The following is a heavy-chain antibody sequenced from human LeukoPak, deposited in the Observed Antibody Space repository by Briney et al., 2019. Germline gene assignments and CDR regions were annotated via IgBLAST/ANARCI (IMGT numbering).Heavy chain of an antibody. V-gene: IGHV3-23*01. CDR1: GFTFSSYA. CDR2: TSGSGGST. D-gene: IGHD3-9*01. J-gene: IGHJ4*02. CDR3: AKAGERYPRFNDY. Sequence: PGGSLRLSCAASGFTFSSYAMSWVRQAPGRGLEWVSGTSGSGGSTYYADSVKGRFTISRDNSKNTLYLQMNSLRVEDTAVYYCAKAGERYPRFNDYWGQGTLVTVSS.